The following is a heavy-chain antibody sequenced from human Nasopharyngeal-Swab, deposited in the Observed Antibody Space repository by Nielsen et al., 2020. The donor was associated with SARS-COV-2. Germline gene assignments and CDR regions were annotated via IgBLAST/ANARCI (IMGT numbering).Heavy chain of an antibody. V-gene: IGHV2-70*01. D-gene: IGHD3-3*01. CDR3: ARIGLYDFWSGSADAFDI. J-gene: IGHJ3*02. Sequence: SAPTLVKPTQTLTLTCTFSGFSLSTSGMCVSWIRQPPGKALEWLALIDWDDDKYYSTSLKTRLTISKDTSKNQVVLTMTNMDPVDTATYYCARIGLYDFWSGSADAFDIWGQGTMVTVSS. CDR1: GFSLSTSGMC. CDR2: IDWDDDK.